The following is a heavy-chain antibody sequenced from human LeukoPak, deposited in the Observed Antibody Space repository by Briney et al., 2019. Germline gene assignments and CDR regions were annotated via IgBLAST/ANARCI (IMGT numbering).Heavy chain of an antibody. V-gene: IGHV3-30-3*01. Sequence: GGSLRLSCAASGFTFSSYAMHWVRQAPGKGLEWVAVISYDGSNKYYADSVKGRFTISRDNSKNTLYLQMNSLRAEDTAVYYCARPGTRAIAAAGTHFDYWGQGTLVTVSS. CDR3: ARPGTRAIAAAGTHFDY. D-gene: IGHD6-13*01. CDR2: ISYDGSNK. J-gene: IGHJ4*02. CDR1: GFTFSSYA.